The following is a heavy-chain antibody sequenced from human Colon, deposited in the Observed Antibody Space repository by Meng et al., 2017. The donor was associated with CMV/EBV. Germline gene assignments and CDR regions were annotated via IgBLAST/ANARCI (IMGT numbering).Heavy chain of an antibody. V-gene: IGHV3-48*03. CDR3: ARDPFIKAFDI. CDR2: ISSSGDTI. J-gene: IGHJ3*02. CDR1: GFTFSMFSTYE. Sequence: GGSLRLSCSASGFTFSMFSTYEMNWVRQAPGKGLEWISSISSSGDTIYYADSVKGRFTISRDNAKNSLYLQMNSLRAEDTAVYYCARDPFIKAFDIWGQGTMVTVSS.